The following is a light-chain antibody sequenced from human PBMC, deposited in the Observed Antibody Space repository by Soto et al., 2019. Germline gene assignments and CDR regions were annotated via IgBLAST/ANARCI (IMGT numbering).Light chain of an antibody. CDR2: AAS. CDR1: QGIASY. Sequence: AIRMTQSPSSLSASTGDRVTITCRASQGIASYLAWYQQKPGKAPKLLIYAASTLQSGVPSRFSGTGSGIDFTLTISWLQSEDSATYYCQQYYNSPLTVGVGTKVEIK. CDR3: QQYYNSPLT. V-gene: IGKV1-8*01. J-gene: IGKJ4*01.